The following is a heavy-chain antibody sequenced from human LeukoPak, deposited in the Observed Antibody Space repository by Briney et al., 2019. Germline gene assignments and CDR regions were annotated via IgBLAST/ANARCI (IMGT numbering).Heavy chain of an antibody. CDR1: GYTFTSYG. J-gene: IGHJ6*03. CDR2: ISAYNGNT. V-gene: IGHV1-18*01. Sequence: ASVKVSCKASGYTFTSYGISWVRQAPGQGLEWMGWISAYNGNTNYAQKLQGRVTMTTDTSTSTAYMELRSLRSDDTAVYYCARGGNYYGSGSYFSDYYYMDVWGKGTTVTVSS. D-gene: IGHD3-10*01. CDR3: ARGGNYYGSGSYFSDYYYMDV.